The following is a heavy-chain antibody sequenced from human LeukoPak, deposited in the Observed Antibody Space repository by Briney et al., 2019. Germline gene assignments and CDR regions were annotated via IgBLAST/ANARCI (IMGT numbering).Heavy chain of an antibody. V-gene: IGHV4-4*07. CDR3: ARDRPYGSGSHTFDY. D-gene: IGHD3-10*01. J-gene: IGHJ4*02. CDR1: GGSISSYY. Sequence: SETLSLTCTVSGGSISSYYWSWIRQPAGKGLEWIGRIYTSGSTNYNPSLKSRVTISVDTSKNQFSLKLSSVTAADTAVYYCARDRPYGSGSHTFDYWGQGTLVTVSS. CDR2: IYTSGST.